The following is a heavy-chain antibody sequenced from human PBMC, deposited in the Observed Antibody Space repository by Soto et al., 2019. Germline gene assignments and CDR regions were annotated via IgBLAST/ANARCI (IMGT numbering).Heavy chain of an antibody. CDR1: GGSVSNKTYY. Sequence: PSETLSLTCSVSGGSVSNKTYYWSWIRQPPGKRLEWIGYVYYSGTTNYNPSLTSRVTISVDLSKTQFSPRLSSVTTADTALYYCARTTAVPNTLRSRYFFDYWGQGTLVTVSS. V-gene: IGHV4-61*01. J-gene: IGHJ4*02. CDR3: ARTTAVPNTLRSRYFFDY. D-gene: IGHD4-17*01. CDR2: VYYSGTT.